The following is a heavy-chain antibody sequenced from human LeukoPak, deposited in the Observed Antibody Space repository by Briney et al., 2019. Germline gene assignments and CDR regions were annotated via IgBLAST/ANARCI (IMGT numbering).Heavy chain of an antibody. J-gene: IGHJ3*02. CDR2: ISGSGGST. CDR1: GFTFSSYA. CDR3: ATSDRTAFGAFDI. Sequence: PGGSLRLSCAASGFTFSSYAMSWVRQAPGKGLEWVSGISGSGGSTYYADSVKGRFTISRDNSKNTLYLQMNSLRAEDTAVYYCATSDRTAFGAFDIWGQGTMVTVSS. D-gene: IGHD2-21*02. V-gene: IGHV3-23*01.